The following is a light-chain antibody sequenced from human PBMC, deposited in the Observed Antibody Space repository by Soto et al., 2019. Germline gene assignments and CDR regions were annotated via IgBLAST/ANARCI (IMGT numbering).Light chain of an antibody. J-gene: IGKJ2*01. Sequence: DIQMTQSPSTLSASAGDRVTITCRASQSISTWLAWYQQRPGKAPKILIYKASTLESGVPSRFNGSGSGTEFTLNISSLQPYDSATYYCQQYNTYSHTFGQGTKLDI. V-gene: IGKV1-5*03. CDR3: QQYNTYSHT. CDR2: KAS. CDR1: QSISTW.